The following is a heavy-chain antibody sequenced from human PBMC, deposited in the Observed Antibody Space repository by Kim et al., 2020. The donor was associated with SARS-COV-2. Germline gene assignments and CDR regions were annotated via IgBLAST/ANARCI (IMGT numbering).Heavy chain of an antibody. J-gene: IGHJ4*02. CDR3: ARVDTAMAGGGVSDY. V-gene: IGHV1-69*04. Sequence: SVKVSCKASGGTFSSYAISWVRQAPGQGLEWMGRIIPILGIANYAQKFQGRVTTTADKSTSTAYMELSSLRSEDTAVYYCARVDTAMAGGGVSDYWGQGTLVTVSS. D-gene: IGHD5-18*01. CDR1: GGTFSSYA. CDR2: IIPILGIA.